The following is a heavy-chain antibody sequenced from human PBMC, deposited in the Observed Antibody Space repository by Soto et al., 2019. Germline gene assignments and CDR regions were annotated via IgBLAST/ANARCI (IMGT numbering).Heavy chain of an antibody. J-gene: IGHJ4*02. CDR3: ARDLSLDY. Sequence: QVQLQESGPGLVKPSETLSLTCTVSGGSVSSGSYYWSWIRQPPGKGLEWIGYIYYSGSTNYNPSLKSRVTISVDTSKNQLFLKLSSVPAADTAVYYCARDLSLDYWGQGTLVTVSS. CDR1: GGSVSSGSYY. CDR2: IYYSGST. D-gene: IGHD3-16*02. V-gene: IGHV4-61*01.